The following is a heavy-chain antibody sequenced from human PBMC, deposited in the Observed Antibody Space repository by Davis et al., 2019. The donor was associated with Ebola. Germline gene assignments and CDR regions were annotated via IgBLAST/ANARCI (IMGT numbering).Heavy chain of an antibody. CDR3: ARLREYCSGGSCYGYYGMDV. V-gene: IGHV1-8*01. D-gene: IGHD2-15*01. Sequence: AASVKVSCKASGYTFTSYDINWVRQATGQGLEWMGWMNPNSGNTGYAQKFQGRVTMTRNTSISTAYMELSSLRSEDTAVYYCARLREYCSGGSCYGYYGMDVWGQGTTVTVSS. CDR1: GYTFTSYD. J-gene: IGHJ6*02. CDR2: MNPNSGNT.